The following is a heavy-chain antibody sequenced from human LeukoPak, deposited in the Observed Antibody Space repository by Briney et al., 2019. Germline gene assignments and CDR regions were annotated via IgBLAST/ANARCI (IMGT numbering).Heavy chain of an antibody. CDR3: AEKGYGAVSDYYMDV. CDR2: IIPIFGTA. Sequence: SVKVSCKASGGTFSSYAISWVRQAPGQGLEWMGGIIPIFGTANYAQKFQGRVTITADKSTSTAYMELSSLRSEDTAVYYCAEKGYGAVSDYYMDVWGKGTTVTVSS. J-gene: IGHJ6*03. D-gene: IGHD4-17*01. V-gene: IGHV1-69*06. CDR1: GGTFSSYA.